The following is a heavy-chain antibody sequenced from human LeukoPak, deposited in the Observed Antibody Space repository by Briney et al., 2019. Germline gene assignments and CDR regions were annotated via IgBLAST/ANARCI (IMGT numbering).Heavy chain of an antibody. V-gene: IGHV3-48*03. Sequence: GWSLRLSCAASGFRFSSYEMNWVRQAPGRGLEWVSYIGNTGRTIYYVDSVKGRFTVSRDNAKNSLYLQMNNLRAEDTAIYYCVRGDRYFFDYWGQGTLVTVSS. D-gene: IGHD1-14*01. CDR1: GFRFSSYE. J-gene: IGHJ4*02. CDR3: VRGDRYFFDY. CDR2: IGNTGRTI.